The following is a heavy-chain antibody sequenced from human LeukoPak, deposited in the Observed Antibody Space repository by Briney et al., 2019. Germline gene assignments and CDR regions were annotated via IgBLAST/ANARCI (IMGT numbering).Heavy chain of an antibody. V-gene: IGHV3-23*01. CDR3: ARKGVGSHLDS. CDR1: GFTFSKYA. J-gene: IGHJ4*02. Sequence: GGSLRLSCEVSGFTFSKYAITWVRQAPGKGPEWVSGISGSGESTYYADSVKGRFTISRDNSKDTLYLQMTSLRADDTAVYYCARKGVGSHLDSWGQGALVTVSS. D-gene: IGHD2-2*03. CDR2: ISGSGEST.